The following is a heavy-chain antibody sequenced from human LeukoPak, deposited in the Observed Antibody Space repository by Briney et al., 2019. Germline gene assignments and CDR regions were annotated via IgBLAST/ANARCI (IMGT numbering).Heavy chain of an antibody. CDR1: GYSISSGYY. V-gene: IGHV4-38-2*02. Sequence: SETLSLTCTVSGYSISSGYYWGWIRQPPGKGLEWIGSIYHSGSTYYNPSLKSRVTISVDTSKNQFSLKLSSVTAADTAVYYCARIFGGPVSRRFDPWGQGTLVTVSS. D-gene: IGHD4-23*01. CDR3: ARIFGGPVSRRFDP. CDR2: IYHSGST. J-gene: IGHJ5*02.